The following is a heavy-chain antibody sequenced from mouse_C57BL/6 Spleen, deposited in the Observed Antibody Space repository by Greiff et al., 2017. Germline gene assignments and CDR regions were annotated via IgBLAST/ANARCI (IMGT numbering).Heavy chain of an antibody. V-gene: IGHV1-59*01. Sequence: QVQLQQPGAELVRPGTSVKLSCKASGYTFTSYWMHWVKQRPGQGLEWIGVIDPSDSYTNSNQKFKGKATLTVDTSSSTAYRQLSSLTSEYSAVYYGARDWVITTVVAYYFDDWGQGTTLTVSS. CDR2: IDPSDSYT. CDR3: ARDWVITTVVAYYFDD. J-gene: IGHJ2*01. CDR1: GYTFTSYW. D-gene: IGHD1-1*01.